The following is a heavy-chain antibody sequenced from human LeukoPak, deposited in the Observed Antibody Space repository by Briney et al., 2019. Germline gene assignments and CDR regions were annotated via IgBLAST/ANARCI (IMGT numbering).Heavy chain of an antibody. D-gene: IGHD3-16*01. CDR2: IHYSGKA. J-gene: IGHJ6*02. CDR1: GGSISGYY. CDR3: ARFGVYYDMGV. V-gene: IGHV4-59*01. Sequence: SETLSLTCTVSGGSISGYYWTWIRQPPGKGLEWIGQIHYSGKADYNPSLRSRITISVDTSKNQMSLKLSSVTAADTAVYYCARFGVYYDMGVWGQGTTVAVS.